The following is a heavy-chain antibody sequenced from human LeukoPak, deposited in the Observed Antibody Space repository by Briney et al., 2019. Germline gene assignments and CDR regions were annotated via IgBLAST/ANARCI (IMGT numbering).Heavy chain of an antibody. D-gene: IGHD2-2*01. V-gene: IGHV3-13*04. Sequence: PGGSLRLSCAASGFTFSSYDMHWVRRATGKGLEWVSAIGTAGDTYYPGSVKGRFTISRENAKNSLYLQMNSLRAGDTAVYYCARSRAGITIPDAFDIWGQGTMVTVSS. CDR1: GFTFSSYD. J-gene: IGHJ3*02. CDR2: IGTAGDT. CDR3: ARSRAGITIPDAFDI.